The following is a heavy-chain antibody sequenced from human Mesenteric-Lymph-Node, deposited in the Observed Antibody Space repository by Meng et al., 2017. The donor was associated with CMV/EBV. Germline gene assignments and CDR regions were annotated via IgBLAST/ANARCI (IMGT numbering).Heavy chain of an antibody. Sequence: SETLSLTCTVSGGSISSGDYYWSWIRQPPGKGLEWIGYIYYSGSTYYNPSLKSRVTISVDTSKNQFSLKLSSVTAADTAVYYCARGASSWYQLQNPRGAFDYWGQGTLVTVSS. CDR3: ARGASSWYQLQNPRGAFDY. CDR1: GGSISSGDYY. CDR2: IYYSGST. V-gene: IGHV4-30-4*08. D-gene: IGHD2-2*01. J-gene: IGHJ4*02.